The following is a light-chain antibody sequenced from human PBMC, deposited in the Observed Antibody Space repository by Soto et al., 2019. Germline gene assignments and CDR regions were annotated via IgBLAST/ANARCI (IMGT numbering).Light chain of an antibody. CDR1: SSDVGGYNF. CDR3: SSYTSSYTYF. V-gene: IGLV2-14*03. J-gene: IGLJ1*01. CDR2: DVS. Sequence: QSALTQPASVSGSPGQSVTISCAGTSSDVGGYNFVSWYQQHPGKAPQLMIYDVSSRPSGVSNRFSGSKSGNTASLTISGLQAEDEADYYCSSYTSSYTYFFGTGTKVTVL.